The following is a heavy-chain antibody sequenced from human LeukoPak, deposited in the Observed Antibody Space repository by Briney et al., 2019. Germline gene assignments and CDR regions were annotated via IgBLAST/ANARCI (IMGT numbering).Heavy chain of an antibody. CDR2: IYYSGST. V-gene: IGHV4-39*01. J-gene: IGHJ4*02. Sequence: PSETLSLTCTVFGGSISSTGYYWGWIRQLPGKGLEWIGSIYYSGSTYYNPSLKSRVTISVDTSKNQFSLTLSSVTAADTAVYYCARHSRNTFGVVVVPNYFDYWGQGTLVTVSS. CDR1: GGSISSTGYY. CDR3: ARHSRNTFGVVVVPNYFDY. D-gene: IGHD3-16*02.